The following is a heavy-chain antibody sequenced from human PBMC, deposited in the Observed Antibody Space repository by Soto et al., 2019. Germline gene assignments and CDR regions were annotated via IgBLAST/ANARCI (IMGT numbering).Heavy chain of an antibody. D-gene: IGHD3-3*01. J-gene: IGHJ6*02. CDR3: AREMAIFGVAPAGGVDV. CDR2: IYQSGRT. V-gene: IGHV4-30-2*01. CDR1: GASINTFDFS. Sequence: SETLSLTCTVSGASINTFDFSWSWIRQPPGRGLEWIGSIYQSGRTSYIPSLKSRVTMSLDKSKNQFSLNVNSVVAADTAIYFCAREMAIFGVAPAGGVDVWGQGTTVNVSS.